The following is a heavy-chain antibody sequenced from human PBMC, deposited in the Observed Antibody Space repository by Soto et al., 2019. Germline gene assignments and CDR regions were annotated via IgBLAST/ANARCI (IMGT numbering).Heavy chain of an antibody. CDR2: IYYSGSS. CDR3: ARNYDSSGYSSIGY. CDR1: GGYISSYY. V-gene: IGHV4-59*01. J-gene: IGHJ4*02. Sequence: SETMSLTCTVSGGYISSYYWSWIRQPPGKGLEWIGYIYYSGSSNYNPSLKSRITMSVDTSKNQFSLKLSSVTAADTAVYYCARNYDSSGYSSIGYWSQGTLVTVSS. D-gene: IGHD3-22*01.